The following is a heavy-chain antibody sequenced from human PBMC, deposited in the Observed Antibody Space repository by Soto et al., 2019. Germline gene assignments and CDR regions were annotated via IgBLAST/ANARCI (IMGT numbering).Heavy chain of an antibody. CDR2: INPSGGST. CDR1: GYTFTSYY. CDR3: ARDRSSGWYKAPYFDY. V-gene: IGHV1-46*01. D-gene: IGHD6-19*01. Sequence: QVQLVQSGAEVKKPGASVKVSCKASGYTFTSYYMHWVRQAPGQGLEWMGIINPSGGSTSYAQKFQGRVTMTRDTSTSTVYMELSSLRSEDMAVYYCARDRSSGWYKAPYFDYWGQGTLVTVSS. J-gene: IGHJ4*02.